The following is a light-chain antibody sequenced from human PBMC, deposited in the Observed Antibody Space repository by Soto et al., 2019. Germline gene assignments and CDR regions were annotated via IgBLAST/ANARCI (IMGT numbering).Light chain of an antibody. V-gene: IGKV3-15*01. CDR3: QQYNNWPPHT. CDR2: GAS. J-gene: IGKJ2*01. CDR1: QSVNTN. Sequence: EIVMTQSPATLSVSPGESATLSCRASQSVNTNLAWYQQKPGRAPRLLIHGASPRATGIPARFSGSGSGTEFTLNISSLQYEDFAVYYCQQYNNWPPHTFGQGTKLEIK.